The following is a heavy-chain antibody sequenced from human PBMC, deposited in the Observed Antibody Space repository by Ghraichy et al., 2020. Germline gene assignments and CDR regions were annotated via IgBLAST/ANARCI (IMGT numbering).Heavy chain of an antibody. V-gene: IGHV3-49*03. J-gene: IGHJ4*02. CDR3: ARDWNHFDY. CDR2: IRSRAYGGTA. CDR1: GFTFGDYG. Sequence: QTLSLTCAASGFTFGDYGMTWFRQAPGKGLEWVGFIRSRAYGGTAESAASVKGRFTISRDDSKSIAYLQMSSLKPEDTAVYYCARDWNHFDYWGQGTLVTVSS. D-gene: IGHD1-1*01.